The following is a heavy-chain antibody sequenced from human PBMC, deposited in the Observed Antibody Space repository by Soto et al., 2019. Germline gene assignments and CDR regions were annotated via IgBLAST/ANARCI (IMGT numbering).Heavy chain of an antibody. V-gene: IGHV3-21*01. CDR3: ARGVAGAVTNWFDA. CDR1: GFVDNKHS. J-gene: IGHJ5*02. Sequence: GGSLRLSCAGSGFVDNKHSINWVRQAPGKGLEWVSSISSTSSFIHYAESVQGRFAISRDNAENSVFLQMNSLRVEDTAVYYCARGVAGAVTNWFDAWGQGILVTVSS. D-gene: IGHD6-13*01. CDR2: ISSTSSFI.